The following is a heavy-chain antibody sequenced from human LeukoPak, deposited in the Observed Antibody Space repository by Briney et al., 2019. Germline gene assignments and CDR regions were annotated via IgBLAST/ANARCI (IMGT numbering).Heavy chain of an antibody. CDR2: FDPEDGVT. CDR1: GYTLTKLS. Sequence: ASVKVSCKVSGYTLTKLSMHWVRQAPGKGLEWMGGFDPEDGVTIYAQKFQGRVTMTEDTYTDTAYTELSSLRSEDTAVYYCATRLAAHDAFDIWGQGTMVTASS. D-gene: IGHD2-15*01. V-gene: IGHV1-24*01. CDR3: ATRLAAHDAFDI. J-gene: IGHJ3*02.